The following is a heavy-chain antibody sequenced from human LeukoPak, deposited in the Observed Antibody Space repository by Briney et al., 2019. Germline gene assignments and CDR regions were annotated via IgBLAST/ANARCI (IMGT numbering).Heavy chain of an antibody. J-gene: IGHJ4*02. V-gene: IGHV3-30*04. Sequence: GRSLRLSCAASGFTFSSYAMHWVRQAPGKGLEWVAVISYDGSNKYYADSVKGRFTISRDNSKNTLYLQMNSLRAEDTAVYYCARDLSYYDSSGYYYAGYWGQGTLVTVSS. CDR3: ARDLSYYDSSGYYYAGY. CDR2: ISYDGSNK. D-gene: IGHD3-22*01. CDR1: GFTFSSYA.